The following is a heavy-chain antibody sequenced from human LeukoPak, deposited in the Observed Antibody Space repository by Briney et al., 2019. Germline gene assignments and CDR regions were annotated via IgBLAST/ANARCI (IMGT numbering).Heavy chain of an antibody. Sequence: SKTLSLTCTVSGGSISSYYWSWIRQPPGKGLEWIGEINHSGSTNYNPSLKSRVTISVDTSKNQFSMKLSSVTAADTAVYYCASGPRRAVGTLWNWGQGTLVTVSS. CDR2: INHSGST. CDR1: GGSISSYY. J-gene: IGHJ4*02. D-gene: IGHD3-3*01. V-gene: IGHV4-34*01. CDR3: ASGPRRAVGTLWN.